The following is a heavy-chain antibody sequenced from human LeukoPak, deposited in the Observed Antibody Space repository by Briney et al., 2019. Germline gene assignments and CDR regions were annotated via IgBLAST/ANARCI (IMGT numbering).Heavy chain of an antibody. CDR2: ISSNGGST. CDR1: GFTFSSYA. V-gene: IGHV3-64D*06. CDR3: VKDFVVVVAGVFDY. D-gene: IGHD2-15*01. J-gene: IGHJ4*02. Sequence: GGSLRLSCSASGFTFSSYAMHWGRQAPGKGLEYVSAISSNGGSTYYADSVKGRFTISRDNSKNTLYLQMSSLRAEDTAVYYCVKDFVVVVAGVFDYWGQGTLVTVSS.